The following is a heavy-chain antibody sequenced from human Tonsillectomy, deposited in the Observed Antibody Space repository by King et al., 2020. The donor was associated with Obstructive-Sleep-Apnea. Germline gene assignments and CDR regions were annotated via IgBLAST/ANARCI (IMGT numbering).Heavy chain of an antibody. CDR2: IIPILGIA. V-gene: IGHV1-69*09. D-gene: IGHD1-14*01. J-gene: IGHJ4*02. CDR3: ARDPLPEGGGYFDY. Sequence: QLVQSGAEVKKRGSSVKVSCKASGGTFSSYAISWVRQAPGQGLEWMGGIIPILGIANYAQKFQGRVTITADKSTSTAYMELSSLSSEDTAVYYCARDPLPEGGGYFDYWGQGTLVTVSS. CDR1: GGTFSSYA.